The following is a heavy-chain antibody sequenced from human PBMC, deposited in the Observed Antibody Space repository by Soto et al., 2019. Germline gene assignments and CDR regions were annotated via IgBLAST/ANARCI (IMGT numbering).Heavy chain of an antibody. CDR1: GFTFSSYG. V-gene: IGHV3-33*01. Sequence: PGGSLRLSCAASGFTFSSYGMHWVRQAPGKGLEWVAVIWYDGSNKYYADSVKGRFTISRDNSKNTLYLQMNSLRAEDTAVYYCASQGMRGSSWSSPDYWGQGTLVTVSS. J-gene: IGHJ4*02. CDR3: ASQGMRGSSWSSPDY. D-gene: IGHD6-13*01. CDR2: IWYDGSNK.